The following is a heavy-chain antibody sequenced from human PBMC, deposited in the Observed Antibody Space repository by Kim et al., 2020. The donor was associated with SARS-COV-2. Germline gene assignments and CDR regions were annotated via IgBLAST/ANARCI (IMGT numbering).Heavy chain of an antibody. V-gene: IGHV3-23*01. Sequence: ADSVKGRFAMSRDNSKNTLYLHMNSLRADDTAVYYCAKFSASGHFYYGMDVWGQGTPVTVSS. CDR3: AKFSASGHFYYGMDV. J-gene: IGHJ6*02.